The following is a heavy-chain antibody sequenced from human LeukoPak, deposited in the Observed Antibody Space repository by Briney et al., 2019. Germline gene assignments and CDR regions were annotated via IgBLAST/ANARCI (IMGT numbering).Heavy chain of an antibody. CDR3: AREYFYDLDV. Sequence: GRSLRLSCAASGFTFSNYAIHWVRQAPGKGLEWVTMISDDGGNKNYADSMKGRFTISRDNSKNTLSLQMSSLRAEDTAVYYCAREYFYDLDVWGQGTTVTVSS. J-gene: IGHJ6*02. CDR2: ISDDGGNK. V-gene: IGHV3-30-3*01. CDR1: GFTFSNYA.